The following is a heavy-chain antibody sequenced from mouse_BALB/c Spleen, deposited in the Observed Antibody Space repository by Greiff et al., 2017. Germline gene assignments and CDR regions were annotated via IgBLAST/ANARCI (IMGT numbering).Heavy chain of an antibody. CDR3: TREGWDYVRFAYWGQGG. Sequence: DVQLVESGGGLVKPGGSLKLSCAASGFTFSSYTMSWVRQTPEKRLEWVATISSGGSYTYYPDSVKGRFTISRDNAKNTLYLQMSSLKSEDTAMYYCTREGWDYVRFAYWGQGGWGQGTLVTVSA. J-gene: IGHJ3*01. V-gene: IGHV5-6-4*01. D-gene: IGHD2-4*01. CDR1: GFTFSSYT. CDR2: ISSGGSYT.